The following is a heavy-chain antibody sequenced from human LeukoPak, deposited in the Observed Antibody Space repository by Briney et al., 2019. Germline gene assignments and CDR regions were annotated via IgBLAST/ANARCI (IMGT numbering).Heavy chain of an antibody. V-gene: IGHV3-48*01. D-gene: IGHD6-19*01. J-gene: IGHJ4*02. CDR2: IGTSGNTI. Sequence: GGSLRLSCAASGFTFSGYIMNWVRQAPGKGLEWVSFIGTSGNTIYYADSVKGRFTASRDNAKNSLYLQMNSLRAEDTAVYYCARDQWLDYWGQGTLVTVSS. CDR1: GFTFSGYI. CDR3: ARDQWLDY.